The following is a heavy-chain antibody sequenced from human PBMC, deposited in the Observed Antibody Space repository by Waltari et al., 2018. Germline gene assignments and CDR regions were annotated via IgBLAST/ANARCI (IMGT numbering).Heavy chain of an antibody. CDR3: ATTQSLEVVGTGVYSY. V-gene: IGHV4-4*02. CDR2: VVHSGST. J-gene: IGHJ4*02. D-gene: IGHD3-22*01. CDR1: GASISSSIW. Sequence: HVQLQESGPGLVKPSGTLSLPCAVPGASISSSIWGSWVRQPPGKGLEWIGEVVHSGSTNYNPSLKSRGTISVDKSRNQFSLKLTSVTAADTAVYYCATTQSLEVVGTGVYSYWGQGTLVTVSS.